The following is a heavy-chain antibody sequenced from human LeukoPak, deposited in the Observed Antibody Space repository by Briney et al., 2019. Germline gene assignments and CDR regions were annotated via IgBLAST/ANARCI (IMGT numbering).Heavy chain of an antibody. D-gene: IGHD4-17*01. J-gene: IGHJ4*02. Sequence: GGSLRLSCAASGFIFSTYGMHWVRQAPGKGLEWVAVIWYDGSKKYYADSVKGRFTISRDNSKNTLYLQMDSLRAEDTAVYYCAREDTGRLDYWGQGTLVTVSS. CDR1: GFIFSTYG. CDR3: AREDTGRLDY. CDR2: IWYDGSKK. V-gene: IGHV3-33*01.